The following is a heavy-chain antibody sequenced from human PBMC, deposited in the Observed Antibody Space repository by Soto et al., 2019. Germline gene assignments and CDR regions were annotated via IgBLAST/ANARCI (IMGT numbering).Heavy chain of an antibody. Sequence: ASETLSLTCAFSGGSISSSNWWIWVRQPPGKGLEWIGEIYHSGSTNYNPSLKSRVTISVDKSKNQFSLKLSSVTAADTAVYYCARDVSSSWYGYYYYGMDVWGQGTTVTVSS. CDR3: ARDVSSSWYGYYYYGMDV. CDR1: GGSISSSNW. CDR2: IYHSGST. V-gene: IGHV4-4*02. J-gene: IGHJ6*02. D-gene: IGHD6-13*01.